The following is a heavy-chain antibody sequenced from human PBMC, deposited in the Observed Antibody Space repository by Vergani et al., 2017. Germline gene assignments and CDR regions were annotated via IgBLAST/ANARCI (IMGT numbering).Heavy chain of an antibody. CDR1: GFTFSSYA. D-gene: IGHD3-3*01. CDR2: ISYDGSNK. J-gene: IGHJ6*03. Sequence: QVQLVESGGGVVQPGRSLRLSCAASGFTFSSYAMHWVRQAPGKGLEWVAVISYDGSNKYYADSVKGRFTISRDNSKNTLYLQMNSLRAEDTAVYYCARDSSDFWSGYYMDVWGKGTTVTVSS. V-gene: IGHV3-30-3*01. CDR3: ARDSSDFWSGYYMDV.